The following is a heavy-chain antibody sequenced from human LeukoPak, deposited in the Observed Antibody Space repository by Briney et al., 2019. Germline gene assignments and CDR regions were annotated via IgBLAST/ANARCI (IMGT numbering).Heavy chain of an antibody. J-gene: IGHJ4*02. V-gene: IGHV1-18*01. CDR3: ARVPIYYDILTGYYDY. CDR1: GYTFTSYG. D-gene: IGHD3-9*01. CDR2: ISAYNGNT. Sequence: ASVKVSCKASGYTFTSYGISWVRQAPGQGLEWMGWISAYNGNTNYAQKLQGRVTMTTDTSTSTAYMELRRLGSDDTAVYYCARVPIYYDILTGYYDYWGQGTRVTVSS.